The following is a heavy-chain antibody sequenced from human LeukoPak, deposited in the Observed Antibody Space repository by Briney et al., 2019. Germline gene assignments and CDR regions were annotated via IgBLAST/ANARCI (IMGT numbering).Heavy chain of an antibody. CDR3: ARDIVVVPAANP. Sequence: SETLSLTCTVSGGSISSSNCYWGWIRQSPGKGLEWIGSIYHGGSTFYNPSLKRRVAISIDMSKNQYSLKLSSVTAADTAVYYCARDIVVVPAANPWGQGTLVTVSS. J-gene: IGHJ4*02. CDR1: GGSISSSNCY. CDR2: IYHGGST. D-gene: IGHD2-2*01. V-gene: IGHV4-39*07.